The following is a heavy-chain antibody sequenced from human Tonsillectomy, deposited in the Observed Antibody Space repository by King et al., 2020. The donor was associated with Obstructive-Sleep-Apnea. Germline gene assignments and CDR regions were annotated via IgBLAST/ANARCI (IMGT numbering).Heavy chain of an antibody. D-gene: IGHD1-7*01. V-gene: IGHV3-21*01. J-gene: IGHJ4*02. CDR3: ARVGLLGDRGNFHFDY. CDR1: GFTFNTYT. Sequence: VQLVQSGGGLVKPGGSLRLSCAASGFTFNTYTINWVRQAPGKGLEWVSSITSTSSYIYYADSVKGRFTISRDNAKNSLFLQMNGLSPEDTAVYYCARVGLLGDRGNFHFDYWGQGTLVTVSS. CDR2: ITSTSSYI.